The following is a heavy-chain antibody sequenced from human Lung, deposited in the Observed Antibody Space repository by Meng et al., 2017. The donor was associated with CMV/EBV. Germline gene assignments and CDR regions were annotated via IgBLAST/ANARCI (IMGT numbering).Heavy chain of an antibody. CDR2: IRFDASNK. CDR1: GFXFNTYA. CDR3: VKGIYPRTYYYYYYGLDV. V-gene: IGHV3-30*02. Sequence: GGSXRLXCAASGFXFNTYAMHWVRQAPGKGLEWVAFIRFDASNKYYADSVKGRFTISRDNFKNTLFLQMNSLRPEDTAVYYCVKGIYPRTYYYYYYGLDVWXQGTSVTVSS. D-gene: IGHD1-7*01. J-gene: IGHJ6*02.